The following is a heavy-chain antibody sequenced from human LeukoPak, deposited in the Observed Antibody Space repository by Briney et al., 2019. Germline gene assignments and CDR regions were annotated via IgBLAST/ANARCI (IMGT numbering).Heavy chain of an antibody. J-gene: IGHJ5*02. CDR1: GGSISSYY. V-gene: IGHV4-59*01. Sequence: SETLSLTCTVSGGSISSYYWSWIRQPPGKGLEWIGYIYYSGSTNYNPSLKSRVTISVDTSKNQFSLKLSSVTAADTAVYYCARGDGIAAAWGQGTLVTVSS. CDR3: ARGDGIAAA. CDR2: IYYSGST. D-gene: IGHD6-13*01.